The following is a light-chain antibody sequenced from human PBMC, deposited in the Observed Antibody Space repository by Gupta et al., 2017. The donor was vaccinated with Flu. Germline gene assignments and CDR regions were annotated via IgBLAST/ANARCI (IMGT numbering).Light chain of an antibody. Sequence: SGHSNYAIAWHQQQPEKGPRYLMMVNSDGSHRRGDGIPDRFSGSSSGAERYLTISSLQSEDEADYYCQTWGSGIRVFGGGTKLTVL. J-gene: IGLJ3*02. V-gene: IGLV4-69*01. CDR3: QTWGSGIRV. CDR2: VNSDGSH. CDR1: SGHSNYA.